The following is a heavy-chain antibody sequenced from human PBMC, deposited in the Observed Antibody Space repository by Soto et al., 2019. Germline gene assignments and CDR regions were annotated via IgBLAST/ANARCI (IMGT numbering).Heavy chain of an antibody. CDR1: GFTFSGSE. V-gene: IGHV3-48*03. D-gene: IGHD3-22*01. CDR2: ISDSGSPI. Sequence: GGSLRLSCAASGFTFSGSEMNWVRQAPGKGLEWVSYISDSGSPIYYADSVKGRFTISRDNAKNSLYLQMNSLRAEDTAVYYCAREAFTLTDAFDIWGRWTMVTVSS. CDR3: AREAFTLTDAFDI. J-gene: IGHJ3*02.